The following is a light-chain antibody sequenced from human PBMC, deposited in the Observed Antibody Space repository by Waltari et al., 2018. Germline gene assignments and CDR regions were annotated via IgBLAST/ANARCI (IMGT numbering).Light chain of an antibody. CDR2: DNS. CDR3: QSYDPSLIAWV. V-gene: IGLV1-40*01. Sequence: QSVLTQPPSVSGAPGQRVIISCTGSSSNIGAGYDVHWYQQLRGTAPNLLIDDNSNRPAGVPDRFSASKSGTSAYLAITGLQAEDEADYYCQSYDPSLIAWVFGGGTELTVL. J-gene: IGLJ3*02. CDR1: SSNIGAGYD.